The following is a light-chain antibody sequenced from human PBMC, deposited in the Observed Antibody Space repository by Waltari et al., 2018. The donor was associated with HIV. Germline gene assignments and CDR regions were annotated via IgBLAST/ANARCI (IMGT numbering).Light chain of an antibody. J-gene: IGLJ2*01. Sequence: QSVLTQPPSASGTPGQRVTISCSGSSSNIGSYYVYWYQQLTRTAPKLLIYRNNPRPSGVPDRFSGSKSGTSASLAISGLRSEDEAYYYCAAWDGSLSGVVFGGGTKLTVL. CDR1: SSNIGSYY. CDR3: AAWDGSLSGVV. CDR2: RNN. V-gene: IGLV1-47*01.